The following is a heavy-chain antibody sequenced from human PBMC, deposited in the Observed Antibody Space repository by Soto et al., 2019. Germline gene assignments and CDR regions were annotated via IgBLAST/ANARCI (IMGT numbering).Heavy chain of an antibody. CDR1: GFMFSSAW. Sequence: HLVESGGDLVKPGGSLRLSCAASGFMFSSAWMSWVRQAPGKGLEWVGRIKSKRDSGTTDYAPPVKGRFVISRDDSKNTLYLQMNSLKPDDTAVYYCVEGWNDFWGQGTLVAVSS. CDR3: VEGWNDF. V-gene: IGHV3-15*01. D-gene: IGHD1-1*01. J-gene: IGHJ4*02. CDR2: IKSKRDSGTT.